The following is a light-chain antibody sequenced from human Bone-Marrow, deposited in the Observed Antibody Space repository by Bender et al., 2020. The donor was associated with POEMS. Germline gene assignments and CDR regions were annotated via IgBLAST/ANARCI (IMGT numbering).Light chain of an antibody. CDR3: CSYVGRNIWV. Sequence: QSALTQPASVSGSPGQSITISCTGTTSDVGSYNFVSWYQQHPGKAPKLIIYEPSKRPSGVYTRFSGYKSGNTASLTISGLQAEDEADYYCCSYVGRNIWVFGGGTKLPVL. V-gene: IGLV2-23*01. CDR2: EPS. CDR1: TSDVGSYNF. J-gene: IGLJ3*02.